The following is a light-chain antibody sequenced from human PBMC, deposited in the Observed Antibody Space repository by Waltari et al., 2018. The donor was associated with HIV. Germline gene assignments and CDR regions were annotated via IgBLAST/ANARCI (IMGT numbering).Light chain of an antibody. CDR2: DVS. J-gene: IGLJ3*02. CDR3: SSYTSSSRV. Sequence: QSALTQPASVSGSPGQSITISCTGTSSDVGGYNYVSWYQQHPGKAPKLMIYDVSNRPSGVSNRFSGSKSGNTASLTISGLQAEDEADYYCSSYTSSSRVFGGGTKLTVL. CDR1: SSDVGGYNY. V-gene: IGLV2-14*03.